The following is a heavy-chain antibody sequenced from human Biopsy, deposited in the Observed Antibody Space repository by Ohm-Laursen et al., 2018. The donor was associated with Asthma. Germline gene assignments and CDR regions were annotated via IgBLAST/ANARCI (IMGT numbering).Heavy chain of an antibody. CDR1: GFAVSRDH. V-gene: IGHV3-53*01. D-gene: IGHD3-22*01. CDR2: IYSGGTS. CDR3: ARGDSSNWSHYYFDY. J-gene: IGHJ4*02. Sequence: SLRLSCAASGFAVSRDHMFWVRQAPGKGMEWVSVIYSGGTSHTADSVRGRFTISRDYSKNTLYLQMHSLRAEDTAVYYCARGDSSNWSHYYFDYWGQGTLVTVSS.